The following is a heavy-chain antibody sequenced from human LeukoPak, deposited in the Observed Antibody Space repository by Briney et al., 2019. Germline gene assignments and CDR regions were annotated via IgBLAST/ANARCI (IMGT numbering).Heavy chain of an antibody. Sequence: SETLSLTCTVSGGSISSYYWSWIRQPPGKGLEWIGYIYYSGSTNYNPSLKSRVTISVDTSKNQFSLKLSSVTAADTAVYCCARDPGYCSSTSCYDNSGYDLWGQGTLVTVSS. D-gene: IGHD2-2*01. J-gene: IGHJ4*02. CDR3: ARDPGYCSSTSCYDNSGYDL. CDR2: IYYSGST. CDR1: GGSISSYY. V-gene: IGHV4-59*01.